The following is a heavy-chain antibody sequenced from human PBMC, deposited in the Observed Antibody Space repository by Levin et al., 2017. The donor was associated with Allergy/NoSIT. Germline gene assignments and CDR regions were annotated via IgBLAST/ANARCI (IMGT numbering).Heavy chain of an antibody. D-gene: IGHD3-22*01. V-gene: IGHV3-7*01. CDR3: ARLEDSSGYWAVGAFDI. J-gene: IGHJ3*02. CDR1: GFTFSSYW. Sequence: PGESLKISCAAAGFTFSSYWMSWVRQAPGKGLECVANIKQDGSEKYYVDSVKGRFTISRDNSKNSLYLHMNSLRAEDTAVYYCARLEDSSGYWAVGAFDIWGQGTMVSVSS. CDR2: IKQDGSEK.